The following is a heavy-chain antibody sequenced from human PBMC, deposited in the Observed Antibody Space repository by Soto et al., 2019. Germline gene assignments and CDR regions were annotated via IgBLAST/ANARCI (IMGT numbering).Heavy chain of an antibody. CDR3: ARALPYSSSGDS. CDR1: GYTFTTYG. CDR2: ISASNGNI. Sequence: QVQLVQSGAEVKKPGASVRVSCKASGYTFTTYGSSWVRQAPGQGLERMGWISASNGNIYYGQKFQGRVTMTTDSFTSTAYMELSSLTSDDTAGYYCARALPYSSSGDSWGRGTLVPVSS. V-gene: IGHV1-18*01. J-gene: IGHJ4*02. D-gene: IGHD6-13*01.